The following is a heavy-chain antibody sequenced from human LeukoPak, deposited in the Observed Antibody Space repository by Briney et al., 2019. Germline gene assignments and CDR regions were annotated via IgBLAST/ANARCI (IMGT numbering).Heavy chain of an antibody. D-gene: IGHD3-10*01. V-gene: IGHV3-15*01. Sequence: PGGSLRLSCAASGFIVSDNYMGWVRQAPGKGLEWVGRIKSWGDGGTTDYAASVKGRFTISRDDSKDTFYLQMTSLKFDDTAVCYCATDGRGSGSFGYWGQGTLVSVSS. J-gene: IGHJ4*02. CDR3: ATDGRGSGSFGY. CDR1: GFIVSDNY. CDR2: IKSWGDGGTT.